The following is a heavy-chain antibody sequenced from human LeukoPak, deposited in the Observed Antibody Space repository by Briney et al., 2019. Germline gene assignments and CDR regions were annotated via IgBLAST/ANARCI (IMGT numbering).Heavy chain of an antibody. CDR2: FSSGRSYI. CDR1: GFTFNSYS. Sequence: GGSLRLSCAASGFTFNSYSMNWVRQAPGKGLEWVSSFSSGRSYIFYADSVKGRFTISRDDAKNSLYLQMNSLRAEDTAVYYCTKVPRQHDNWFDPWGQGTLVTVSS. J-gene: IGHJ5*02. CDR3: TKVPRQHDNWFDP. D-gene: IGHD6-13*01. V-gene: IGHV3-21*01.